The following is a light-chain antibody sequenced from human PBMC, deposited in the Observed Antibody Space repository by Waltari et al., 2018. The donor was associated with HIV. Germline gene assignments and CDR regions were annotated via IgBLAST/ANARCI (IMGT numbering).Light chain of an antibody. Sequence: YELTQPPSVSVSGGQTATITCSGHELGNKYVCWYQQKPGRSPILVIYGDSKRPSGIPERFSGSNSGGTATLTISGTQAMDEADYYCQAWDSSAMVFGGGTKLTVL. J-gene: IGLJ2*01. CDR1: ELGNKY. V-gene: IGLV3-1*01. CDR3: QAWDSSAMV. CDR2: GDS.